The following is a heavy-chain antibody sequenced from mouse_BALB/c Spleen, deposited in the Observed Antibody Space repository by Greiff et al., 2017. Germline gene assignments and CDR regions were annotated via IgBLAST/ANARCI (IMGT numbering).Heavy chain of an antibody. CDR3: ARSPSSDYYAMDY. CDR1: GYTFTSNW. Sequence: QVQLQQSGAELAKPGASVKMSCKASGYTFTSNWMHWVKQRPGQGLEWIGYINPSTGYTEYNQKFKDKATLTADKSSSTAYMQLSSLTSEDSAVYYCARSPSSDYYAMDYWGQETSVTVSA. J-gene: IGHJ4*01. V-gene: IGHV1-7*01. CDR2: INPSTGYT.